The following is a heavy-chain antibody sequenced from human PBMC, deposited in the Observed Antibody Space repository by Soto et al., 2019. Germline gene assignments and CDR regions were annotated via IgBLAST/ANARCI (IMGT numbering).Heavy chain of an antibody. Sequence: SVKVSCKASGGTFSSYAISWVRQAPGQGLEWMGGIIPIFGTANYAQKFQGRVTITADESTSTAYMELSSLRSEDTAVYYCAREGSSPLYFDYWGQGTLVTVSS. CDR1: GGTFSSYA. D-gene: IGHD6-6*01. V-gene: IGHV1-69*13. J-gene: IGHJ4*02. CDR2: IIPIFGTA. CDR3: AREGSSPLYFDY.